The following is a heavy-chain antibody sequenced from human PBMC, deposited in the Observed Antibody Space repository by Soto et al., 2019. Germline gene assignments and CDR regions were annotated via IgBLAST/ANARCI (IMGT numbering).Heavy chain of an antibody. D-gene: IGHD2-2*01. J-gene: IGHJ4*01. V-gene: IGHV3-20*04. Sequence: GGSLTVSCAAAGLTFVDYGMTWVRPTPGKGLEWISGINWNGGSPGYADSVKGRFTISRDNAQKSVYLQMNSLRAEDTAVYYCASAEGKVVPAANDYWGQGILVTVSS. CDR2: INWNGGSP. CDR3: ASAEGKVVPAANDY. CDR1: GLTFVDYG.